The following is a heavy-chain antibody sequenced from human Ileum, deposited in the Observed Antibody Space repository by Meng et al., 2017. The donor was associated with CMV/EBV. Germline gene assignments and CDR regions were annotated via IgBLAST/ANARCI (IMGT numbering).Heavy chain of an antibody. CDR3: ARTQRGLSRLANWFDP. CDR2: ISAYNGNT. D-gene: IGHD2-15*01. J-gene: IGHJ5*02. CDR1: GYTFTSYG. Sequence: GYTFTSYGISWVRQAPGQGLEWMRWISAYNGNTNYEQKLQGRVTMTKGTSTSTAYMELRSLRSDDTAVYYCARTQRGLSRLANWFDPWGQGTLVTVSS. V-gene: IGHV1-18*01.